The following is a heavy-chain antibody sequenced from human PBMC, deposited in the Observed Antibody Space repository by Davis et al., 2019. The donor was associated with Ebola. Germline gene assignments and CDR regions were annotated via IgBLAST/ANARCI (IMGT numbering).Heavy chain of an antibody. CDR3: ARPSYYYYGMDV. V-gene: IGHV5-51*01. CDR1: GYTFTTYW. J-gene: IGHJ6*02. Sequence: PGGSLRLSCKVSGYTFTTYWIVWVRQMPGKGLEWMGIIYPGDSDIRYSPSFQGHVTISADKCISTAYLQWSSLKASDTAMYYCARPSYYYYGMDVWGQGTTVTVSS. CDR2: IYPGDSDI.